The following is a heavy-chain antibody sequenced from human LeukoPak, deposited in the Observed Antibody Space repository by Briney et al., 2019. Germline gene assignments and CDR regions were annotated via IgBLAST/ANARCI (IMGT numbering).Heavy chain of an antibody. CDR2: MNPKSGNT. CDR3: ARGYDGTTFDY. V-gene: IGHV1-8*01. J-gene: IGHJ4*02. CDR1: GYTFTSYD. D-gene: IGHD1-7*01. Sequence: GASVTVSCKASGYTFTSYDIYWVRQANGPGLEWMGWMNPKSGNTGYAQKFQGRVTKTRNTSISTAYMELSSLRSEDTAVYYCARGYDGTTFDYWGQGTLVTVSS.